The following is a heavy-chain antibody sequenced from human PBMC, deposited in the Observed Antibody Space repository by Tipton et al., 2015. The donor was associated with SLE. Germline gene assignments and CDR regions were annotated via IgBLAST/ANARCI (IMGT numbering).Heavy chain of an antibody. CDR1: DGSITNYY. V-gene: IGHV4-4*07. J-gene: IGHJ4*02. D-gene: IGHD3-3*01. CDR2: IHTSGST. CDR3: ARLSYDFWSGYPAD. Sequence: TLSLTCTVSDGSITNYYWSWIRQPAGKGLEWIGRIHTSGSTNHNPSLTSRITMSIDTSKNQFSLKLNSVTAADTAVYFCARLSYDFWSGYPADWGQGTLVSVSS.